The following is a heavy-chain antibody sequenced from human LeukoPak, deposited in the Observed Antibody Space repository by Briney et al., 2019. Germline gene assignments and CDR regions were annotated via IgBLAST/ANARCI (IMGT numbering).Heavy chain of an antibody. D-gene: IGHD3-3*01. CDR1: GGSISSGSYY. Sequence: SQTLSLTCTVSGGSISSGSYYWSWIRQPAGKGLEWIGRIYTSGSTNYNPSLKSRVTISVDTSKNQFSLKLSSVTAADTAVYYCATHEWLDDAFDIWGQGTMVTVSS. V-gene: IGHV4-61*02. J-gene: IGHJ3*02. CDR2: IYTSGST. CDR3: ATHEWLDDAFDI.